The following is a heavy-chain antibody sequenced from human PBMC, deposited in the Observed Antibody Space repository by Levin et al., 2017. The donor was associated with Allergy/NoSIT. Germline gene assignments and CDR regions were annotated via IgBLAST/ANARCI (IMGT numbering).Heavy chain of an antibody. D-gene: IGHD3-22*01. CDR2: ISGSGGST. CDR3: AKVFDSSGYADAFDI. Sequence: SCAASGFTFSSYAMSWVRQAPGKGLEWVSAISGSGGSTYYADSVKGRFTISRDNSKNTLYLQMNSLRAEDTAVYYCAKVFDSSGYADAFDIWGQGTMVTVSS. J-gene: IGHJ3*02. CDR1: GFTFSSYA. V-gene: IGHV3-23*01.